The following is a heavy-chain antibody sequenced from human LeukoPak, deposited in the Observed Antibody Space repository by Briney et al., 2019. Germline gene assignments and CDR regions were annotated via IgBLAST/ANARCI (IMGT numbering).Heavy chain of an antibody. CDR1: GFTFSSYW. D-gene: IGHD6-19*01. Sequence: QPGGSLRLSCAASGFTFSSYWMHWVRHAPGKGLVWVSRINSDGSSTSYADSVKGRFTISRDNAKNTLYLQMNSLRGEDTAVYYCARRSSSGWYPDYYYYYMDVWGKGTTVTISS. CDR2: INSDGSST. CDR3: ARRSSSGWYPDYYYYYMDV. J-gene: IGHJ6*03. V-gene: IGHV3-74*01.